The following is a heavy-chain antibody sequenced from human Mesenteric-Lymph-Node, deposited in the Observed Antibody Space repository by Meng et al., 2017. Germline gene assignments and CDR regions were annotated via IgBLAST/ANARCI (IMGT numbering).Heavy chain of an antibody. D-gene: IGHD3-9*01. V-gene: IGHV1-2*06. CDR1: GYTFTGYY. J-gene: IGHJ4*02. CDR3: ARGPTGVYDILTGWDY. Sequence: ASVKVSCKASGYTFTGYYMHWVRQAPGQGLEWMGRINPNSGGTNYAQKFQGRVTMTRDMSISTAYMELSRLRSDDTAVYYCARGPTGVYDILTGWDYWGQGTLVTVSS. CDR2: INPNSGGT.